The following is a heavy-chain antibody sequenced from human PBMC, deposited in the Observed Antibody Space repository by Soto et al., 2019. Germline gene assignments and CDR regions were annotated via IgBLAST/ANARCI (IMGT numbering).Heavy chain of an antibody. CDR3: ARESEDLTSNFDY. CDR1: GFTFTRYS. V-gene: IGHV3-21*06. J-gene: IGHJ4*02. CDR2: ISSTTNYI. Sequence: GGSLSLSCAASGFTFTRYSMNWVRQAPGKGLEWVSSISSTTNYIYYGDSMKGRFTISRDNAKNSLYLEMNSLRAEDTAVYYCARESEDLTSNFDYWGQGTLVTVSS.